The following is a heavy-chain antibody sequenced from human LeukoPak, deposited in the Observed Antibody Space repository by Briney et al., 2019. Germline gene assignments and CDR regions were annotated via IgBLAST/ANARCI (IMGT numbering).Heavy chain of an antibody. D-gene: IGHD3-22*01. CDR2: INWNGVRE. J-gene: IGHJ5*02. CDR3: ARGHDSSGFHAFDP. Sequence: GGSLRLSCTASGFTFEDYGMGWVRQGPGEGLEWVSGINWNGVREGYADSVKGRFTISRDNAEKSLYLQMNSLKVEDTGFYYCARGHDSSGFHAFDPWGQGTLVTVSS. CDR1: GFTFEDYG. V-gene: IGHV3-20*04.